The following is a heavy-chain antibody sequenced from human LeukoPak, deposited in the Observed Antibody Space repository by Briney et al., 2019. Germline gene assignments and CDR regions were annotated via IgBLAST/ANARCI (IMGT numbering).Heavy chain of an antibody. Sequence: GGSLRLSCAASGFTFSSYAMHWVRQAPGKGLEWVAVISYDGSNKYYADSVKGRFTISRDNSKNTLYLQMNSLRAEDTAVYYCARAQSRNMYYYDSSGYYGGEGFDYWGQGTLVTVSS. CDR2: ISYDGSNK. CDR1: GFTFSSYA. V-gene: IGHV3-30*01. CDR3: ARAQSRNMYYYDSSGYYGGEGFDY. D-gene: IGHD3-22*01. J-gene: IGHJ4*02.